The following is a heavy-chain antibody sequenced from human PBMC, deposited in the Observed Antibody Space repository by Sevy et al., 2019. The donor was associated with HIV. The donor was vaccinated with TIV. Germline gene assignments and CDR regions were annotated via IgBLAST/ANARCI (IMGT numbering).Heavy chain of an antibody. D-gene: IGHD1-1*01. V-gene: IGHV5-51*01. CDR2: IYPGDSDT. J-gene: IGHJ6*02. CDR3: ARGARGTLPSFYYYGFDV. CDR1: GYSFSSYW. Sequence: GESLKISCKASGYSFSSYWFGSVRQMPEKGLEWMGIIYPGDSDTRYSLSFQGQVTISVDKSFSTAYLQWSSLKASDTAIYYCARGARGTLPSFYYYGFDVWGQGTTVTVSS.